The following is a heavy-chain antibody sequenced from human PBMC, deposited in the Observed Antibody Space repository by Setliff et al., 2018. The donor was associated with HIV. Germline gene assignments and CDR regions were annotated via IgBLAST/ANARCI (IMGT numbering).Heavy chain of an antibody. D-gene: IGHD3-22*01. V-gene: IGHV3-43*01. Sequence: GGSLRLSCAASGFTFDDYTMHWVRQAPGKGLEWVSLINWDGGSIFYADTVRGRFTISRDNSKNSLYLQMNSLKTEDTAMYYCIYDSSGYNYYFDYWGQGTLVTVSS. J-gene: IGHJ4*02. CDR2: INWDGGSI. CDR1: GFTFDDYT. CDR3: IYDSSGYNYYFDY.